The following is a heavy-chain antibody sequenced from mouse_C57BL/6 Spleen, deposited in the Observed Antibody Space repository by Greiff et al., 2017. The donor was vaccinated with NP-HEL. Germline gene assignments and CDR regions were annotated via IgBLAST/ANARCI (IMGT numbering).Heavy chain of an antibody. CDR2: IDPNSGGP. CDR1: GYTFTSYW. D-gene: IGHD2-5*01. Sequence: QVQLQQSGAELVKPGASVKLSCKASGYTFTSYWMHWVKQRPGRGLEWIGRIDPNSGGPKYNEKFKSKATLTVDKHSTTAYMQLSSLTSDDSAVYDCARSDYYSNYGVSELYFDYWGQGTTLTVSS. CDR3: ARSDYYSNYGVSELYFDY. V-gene: IGHV1-72*01. J-gene: IGHJ2*01.